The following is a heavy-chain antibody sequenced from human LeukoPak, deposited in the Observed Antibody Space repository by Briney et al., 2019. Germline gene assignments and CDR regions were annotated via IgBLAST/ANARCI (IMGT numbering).Heavy chain of an antibody. CDR3: ARDIVIVPPAMEAYDI. CDR1: GYTFTSYD. J-gene: IGHJ3*02. CDR2: MNPNSGNT. Sequence: ASVKVSCKASGYTFTSYDINWARQATGQGLEWMGWMNPNSGNTGYAQKFQGRATMTRNTSTSTAYMELSSLRSDDTAVYYCARDIVIVPPAMEAYDIWGQGTKVTVSS. D-gene: IGHD2-2*01. V-gene: IGHV1-8*01.